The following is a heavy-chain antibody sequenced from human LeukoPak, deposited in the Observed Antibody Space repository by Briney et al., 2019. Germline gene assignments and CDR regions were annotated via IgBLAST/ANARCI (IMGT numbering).Heavy chain of an antibody. V-gene: IGHV3-30*04. J-gene: IGHJ5*02. D-gene: IGHD2-15*01. CDR2: ISYDGSNK. Sequence: PGRSLRLSCAASGFTFSSYAMHWVRQAPGKGLEWVAVISYDGSNKYYADSVKGRFTISRDNSKNTLYLQMNSLRAEDTAVYYCARARDIVVVVAAPHWLDPRGQGTLVTVSS. CDR3: ARARDIVVVVAAPHWLDP. CDR1: GFTFSSYA.